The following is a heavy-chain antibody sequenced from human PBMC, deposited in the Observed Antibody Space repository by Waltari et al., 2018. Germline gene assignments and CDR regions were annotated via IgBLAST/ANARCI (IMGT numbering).Heavy chain of an antibody. CDR2: ISSSSSYI. V-gene: IGHV3-21*01. J-gene: IGHJ6*03. Sequence: EVQLVESGGGLVKPGGSLRLSCAASGFTFISYSMNWVRQAPGKGLEWVSSISSSSSYIYYADSVKGRFTISRDNAKNSLYLQMNSLRAEDTAVYYCARDLPRYYYYYMDVWGKGTTVTVSS. CDR1: GFTFISYS. CDR3: ARDLPRYYYYYMDV.